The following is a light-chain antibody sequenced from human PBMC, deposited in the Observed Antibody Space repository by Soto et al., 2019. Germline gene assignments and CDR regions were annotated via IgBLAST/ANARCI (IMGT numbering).Light chain of an antibody. Sequence: EIVMTQSPATLSVSPGERTTLSCRASQSVSSNLAWYQQKPGQAPRLLIYGASTRATGIPARFSGSGSGTDFPLTISSLQSEDFAVYYCQQYNNWPPRDSFGQGTKPEIK. J-gene: IGKJ2*01. V-gene: IGKV3-15*01. CDR3: QQYNNWPPRDS. CDR1: QSVSSN. CDR2: GAS.